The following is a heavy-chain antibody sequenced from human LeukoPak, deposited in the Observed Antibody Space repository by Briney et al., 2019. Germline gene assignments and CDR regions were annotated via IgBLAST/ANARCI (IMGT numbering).Heavy chain of an antibody. Sequence: PGGSLRLSCAASGFSFSTFAMEWVRQAPGKGLEWVSYISSSGLTIYYADSVKGRFTISRDNAKNSLYLQMNSLRAEDTAVYYCAREKYSYGLDYFDHWGQGTLVTVSS. D-gene: IGHD5-18*01. CDR3: AREKYSYGLDYFDH. J-gene: IGHJ4*02. CDR1: GFSFSTFA. CDR2: ISSSGLTI. V-gene: IGHV3-48*03.